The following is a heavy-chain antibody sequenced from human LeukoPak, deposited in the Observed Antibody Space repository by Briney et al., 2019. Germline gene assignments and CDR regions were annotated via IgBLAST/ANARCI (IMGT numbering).Heavy chain of an antibody. CDR3: ARGGSSFYYYYYLDV. J-gene: IGHJ6*03. CDR2: ISYDGSLE. D-gene: IGHD6-6*01. Sequence: PGRSLRLSCAASGFTFSTYAMHWVRQAPGKGLEWVAVISYDGSLEYYADSVKGRFTISRDNSKNTLYLQMNSLSTEDTAVYYCARGGSSFYYYYYLDVWGKGTTVTVSS. CDR1: GFTFSTYA. V-gene: IGHV3-30*01.